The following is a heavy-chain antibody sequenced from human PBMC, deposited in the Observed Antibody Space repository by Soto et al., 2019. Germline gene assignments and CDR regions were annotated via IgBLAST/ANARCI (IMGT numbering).Heavy chain of an antibody. CDR3: GRVVEGATRHTDPDS. Sequence: LXLTCTVSVVSVHNSHSFWSWIRHPPGEGLQFIASVYHNGGAHYNSSLKSRVTISVDTANNQVSLRMRSLTAADTAFYYCGRVVEGATRHTDPDSWGQGILVTVSS. CDR1: VVSVHNSHSF. J-gene: IGHJ5*01. V-gene: IGHV4-39*01. D-gene: IGHD2-21*01. CDR2: VYHNGGA.